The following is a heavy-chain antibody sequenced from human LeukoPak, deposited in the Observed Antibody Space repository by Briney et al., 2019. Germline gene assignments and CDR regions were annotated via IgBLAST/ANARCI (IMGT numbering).Heavy chain of an antibody. Sequence: PSETLSLTCTVSGGSIRSYYWSWIRQPPEKGLQWIGYIYYSGSTKYNPSLKSRVTISVDTSKNQFPLRLSSVTAADTAVYYCAREITGTTWAFDIWGQETLVTVSS. CDR1: GGSIRSYY. J-gene: IGHJ3*02. V-gene: IGHV4-59*08. CDR3: AREITGTTWAFDI. CDR2: IYYSGST. D-gene: IGHD1-7*01.